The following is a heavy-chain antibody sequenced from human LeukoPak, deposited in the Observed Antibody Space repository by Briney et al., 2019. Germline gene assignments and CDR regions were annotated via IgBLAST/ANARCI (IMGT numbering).Heavy chain of an antibody. V-gene: IGHV3-33*01. CDR1: GFTFSTYG. J-gene: IGHJ4*02. CDR3: ARGEYSRSSGFDY. D-gene: IGHD6-6*01. Sequence: GGSLGLSCGASGFTFSTYGMHWVRQAPGKGLEWVAVIWYDGSNKYYADSVKGRFTISRDNSKYTLYLQMNSLRAEDTAVYYCARGEYSRSSGFDYWGQGSLVTVSS. CDR2: IWYDGSNK.